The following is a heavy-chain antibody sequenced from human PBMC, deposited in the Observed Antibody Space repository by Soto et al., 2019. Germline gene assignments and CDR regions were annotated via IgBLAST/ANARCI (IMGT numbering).Heavy chain of an antibody. CDR1: GYTFTSYG. CDR2: ISAYNGNT. V-gene: IGHV1-18*01. J-gene: IGHJ4*02. Sequence: ASVKVSCKASGYTFTSYGISWVRQAPGQGLERMGWISAYNGNTNYAQKLQGRVTMTTDTSTSTAYMELRSLRSDDTAVYYCSSLIVATIRGVDYWGQGTLVTVSS. D-gene: IGHD5-12*01. CDR3: SSLIVATIRGVDY.